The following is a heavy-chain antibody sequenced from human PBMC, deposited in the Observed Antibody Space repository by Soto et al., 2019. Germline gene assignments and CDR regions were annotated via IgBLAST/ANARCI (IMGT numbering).Heavy chain of an antibody. CDR3: AKRFYREEDGYNFFDS. J-gene: IGHJ4*02. Sequence: PGGSLRLSCSASGFTFSNCAMSWVRQAPGKGLEWVSTISGRGGSTYYADSVKGRLTTSRDNSKNTLFLQMNSLRAEDTAVYYCAKRFYREEDGYNFFDSWGQGTLVTVSS. D-gene: IGHD5-12*01. CDR1: GFTFSNCA. V-gene: IGHV3-23*01. CDR2: ISGRGGST.